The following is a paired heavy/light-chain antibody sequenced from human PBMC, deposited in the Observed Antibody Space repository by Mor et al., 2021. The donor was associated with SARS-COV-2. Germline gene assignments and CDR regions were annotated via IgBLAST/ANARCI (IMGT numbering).Light chain of an antibody. J-gene: IGLJ2*01. CDR2: SND. V-gene: IGLV1-44*01. Sequence: QSVLTQPPSASGTPGQRVTISCSGGSSNIGSNTVNWYHHLPGTAPKLLIYSNDQRPSGVPDRFSGSTSGTSASLAISGLQSEDEADYYCATWDDSLNGVIFGGGTKLTVL. CDR3: ATWDDSLNGVI. CDR1: SSNIGSNT.
Heavy chain of an antibody. CDR1: GFTFRTYA. CDR3: ARDISYDSSSFVPFDY. D-gene: IGHD3-22*01. Sequence: QEHLVESGGGLVQPGRSLRLSCEVSGFTFRTYAMHWVRQAPAKGLEWVAVISYDGTNKYYADSVKGRFTISRDNSKNTLYLQMNSLRAEDTAMYHCARDISYDSSSFVPFDYWGQGTQVTVSS. V-gene: IGHV3-30*04. CDR2: ISYDGTNK. J-gene: IGHJ4*02.